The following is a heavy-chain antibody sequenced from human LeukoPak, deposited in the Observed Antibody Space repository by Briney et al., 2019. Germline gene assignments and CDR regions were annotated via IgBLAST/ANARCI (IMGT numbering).Heavy chain of an antibody. Sequence: SETLSLTCTVSGGSISSGDYYWSWIRQPPGKGLEWIGYIYYSGSTYYNPSLKSRVTISVDTSKNQFSLKLSSVTAADTAVYYCARDWVTTSGHMDVWGKGTTVNVSS. J-gene: IGHJ6*03. CDR3: ARDWVTTSGHMDV. D-gene: IGHD4-11*01. CDR2: IYYSGST. V-gene: IGHV4-30-4*08. CDR1: GGSISSGDYY.